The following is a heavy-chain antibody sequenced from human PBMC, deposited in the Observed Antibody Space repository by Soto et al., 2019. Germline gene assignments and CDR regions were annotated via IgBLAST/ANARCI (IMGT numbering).Heavy chain of an antibody. CDR2: IIPIFRTP. Sequence: GASLKVSCKASGDTFDTFAISWVRQAPGQGLEWMGGIIPIFRTPDYAEKFQGRVTITADKSTSTAYMELSSLRSEDTAVYYCARVPYYYDSSGYYWVNWFDPWGQGTLVTVSS. CDR3: ARVPYYYDSSGYYWVNWFDP. D-gene: IGHD3-22*01. V-gene: IGHV1-69*06. J-gene: IGHJ5*02. CDR1: GDTFDTFA.